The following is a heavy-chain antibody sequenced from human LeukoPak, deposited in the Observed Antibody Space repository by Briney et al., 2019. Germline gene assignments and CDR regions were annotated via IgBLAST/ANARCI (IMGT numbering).Heavy chain of an antibody. CDR2: INPSGGST. CDR3: ARDMGDPTVTTNPSGMDV. Sequence: ASVTVSCKASGYTFTSYYMHWVRQAPGQGLEWMGIINPSGGSTSYAQKFQGRVTMTRDTSTSTVYMELSSLRSEDTAVYYCARDMGDPTVTTNPSGMDVWGQGTTVTVSS. D-gene: IGHD4-17*01. V-gene: IGHV1-46*01. CDR1: GYTFTSYY. J-gene: IGHJ6*02.